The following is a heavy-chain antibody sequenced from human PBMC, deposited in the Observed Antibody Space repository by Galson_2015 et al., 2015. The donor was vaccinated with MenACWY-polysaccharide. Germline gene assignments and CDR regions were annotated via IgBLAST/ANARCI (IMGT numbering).Heavy chain of an antibody. D-gene: IGHD3-10*01. Sequence: SLRLSCAASGFRSTDWMHWVRQPPGKGLEWIGEIYHDGRTAYIPSLKSRITVSLDKAKNQVSLRLISVTAADTAVYYCAKRPIRASGGGLDVWGQGTTVTVS. CDR3: AKRPIRASGGGLDV. CDR1: GFRSTDW. J-gene: IGHJ6*02. V-gene: IGHV4-4*02. CDR2: IYHDGRT.